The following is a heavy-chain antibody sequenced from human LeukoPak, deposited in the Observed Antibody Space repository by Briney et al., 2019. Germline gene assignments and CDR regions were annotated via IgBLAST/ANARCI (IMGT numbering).Heavy chain of an antibody. D-gene: IGHD6-13*01. CDR1: GYTFTCYY. CDR2: INPNSGGT. CDR3: ARVAAAASDAFDI. V-gene: IGHV1-2*04. Sequence: GASVKVSCKASGYTFTCYYMHWVRQAPGQGLEWMGWINPNSGGTNYAQKFQGWVTMTRDTSISTAYMELSRLRSDDTAVYYCARVAAAASDAFDIWGQGTMVTVSS. J-gene: IGHJ3*02.